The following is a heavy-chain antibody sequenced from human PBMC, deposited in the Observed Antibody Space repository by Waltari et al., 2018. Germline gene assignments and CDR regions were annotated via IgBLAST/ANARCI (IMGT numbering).Heavy chain of an antibody. D-gene: IGHD5-18*01. Sequence: QVQLQESGPRLVKPSETLSLTCTVSGVSINSHYWNWIRQPPGKGLEWVGFVDYSGATNYAPSLESRVTMSMDSSRNQFSLKLASGTAADTAIYYCARGGPGGYNYGGYWYFELWGRGTLVTVSS. CDR1: GVSINSHY. J-gene: IGHJ2*01. V-gene: IGHV4-59*11. CDR3: ARGGPGGYNYGGYWYFEL. CDR2: VDYSGAT.